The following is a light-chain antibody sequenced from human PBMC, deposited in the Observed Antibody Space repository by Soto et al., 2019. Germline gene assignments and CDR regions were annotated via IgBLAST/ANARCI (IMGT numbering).Light chain of an antibody. Sequence: EIVLTQSPGTLSLSPGETATLSCRASQSVSSGYLAWYQQKPGQPPRLLIYDASSRATGIPDRVSGSGSGTDFTLTISRLEPEDFAVYYCQEYGSSVGGTVGGGTKVDIK. CDR1: QSVSSGY. CDR2: DAS. CDR3: QEYGSSVGGT. J-gene: IGKJ4*01. V-gene: IGKV3-20*01.